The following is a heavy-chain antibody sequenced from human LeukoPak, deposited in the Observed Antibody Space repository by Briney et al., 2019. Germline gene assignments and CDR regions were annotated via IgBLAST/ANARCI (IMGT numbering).Heavy chain of an antibody. CDR2: MNPNSCNT. V-gene: IGHV1-8*03. CDR1: GYTFTSYD. Sequence: ASVKVSCKASGYTFTSYDINWVRQATGQGLEWMGWMNPNSCNTGYAQKFQGRVTITRNTSISTAYMELSSLRAEDTAVYYCARERYGGGYNRYFDYWGQGTLVTVSS. D-gene: IGHD5-24*01. CDR3: ARERYGGGYNRYFDY. J-gene: IGHJ4*02.